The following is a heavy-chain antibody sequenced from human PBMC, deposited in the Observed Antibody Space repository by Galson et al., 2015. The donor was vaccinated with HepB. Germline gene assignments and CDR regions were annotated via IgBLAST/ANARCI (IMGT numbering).Heavy chain of an antibody. CDR3: ARSVEGAFDS. V-gene: IGHV3-48*04. Sequence: SLRLSCAASGFAFKFYSMNWVRQAPGRGLEWVSYMTSDMRTIKYADSAKGRFTISRDNVKNLVYLHMSSLGVEDTAHYFCARSVEGAFDSWGQGTLVIVSA. CDR1: GFAFKFYS. J-gene: IGHJ4*02. D-gene: IGHD2-2*01. CDR2: MTSDMRTI.